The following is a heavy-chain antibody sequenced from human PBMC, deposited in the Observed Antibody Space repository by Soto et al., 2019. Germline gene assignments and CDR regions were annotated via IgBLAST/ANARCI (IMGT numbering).Heavy chain of an antibody. J-gene: IGHJ6*02. CDR3: ARDPRYILTGYCMDV. CDR2: IIPIFGTA. V-gene: IGHV1-69*01. CDR1: GGTFSSYA. Sequence: QVQLVQPGAEVKKPGSSLKVSCKASGGTFSSYAISWVRQAPGQGLEWMGGIIPIFGTANYAQKFQGRVTISAEESSSTDYMELSSLRAEDMAVDYCARDPRYILTGYCMDVWGQGTTVTVS. D-gene: IGHD3-9*01.